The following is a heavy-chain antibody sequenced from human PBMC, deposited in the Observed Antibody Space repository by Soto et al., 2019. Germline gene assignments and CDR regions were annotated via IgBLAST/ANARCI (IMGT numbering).Heavy chain of an antibody. CDR2: MSHSGGT. J-gene: IGHJ3*02. V-gene: IGHV4-34*01. D-gene: IGHD1-1*01. CDR1: GGFVSSGNYY. CDR3: ARVERGTATTVVDAFDI. Sequence: QEQLQQWGAGLLKPSETLSLTCAVYGGFVSSGNYYWSWIRQPPGKGLEWIGEMSHSGGTHFNPSLKRRVTRSVDTSKNQFSLKMSSVTAADTALYYCARVERGTATTVVDAFDIWGPGTMVTVSS.